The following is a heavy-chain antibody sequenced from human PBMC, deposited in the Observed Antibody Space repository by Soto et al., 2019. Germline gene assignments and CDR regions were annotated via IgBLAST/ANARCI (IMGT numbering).Heavy chain of an antibody. CDR3: ARDGTTRLPPYYYMDV. V-gene: IGHV4-31*03. CDR2: IYYSGST. D-gene: IGHD1-1*01. CDR1: CGSISSGGYY. J-gene: IGHJ6*03. Sequence: PSETLSLTCTVSCGSISSGGYYWSWIRQHPGKGLEWIGYIYYSGSTYYNPSLKSRVTISVDTSKNQFSLKLSSVTAADTAVYYCARDGTTRLPPYYYMDVWGKGTTVTV.